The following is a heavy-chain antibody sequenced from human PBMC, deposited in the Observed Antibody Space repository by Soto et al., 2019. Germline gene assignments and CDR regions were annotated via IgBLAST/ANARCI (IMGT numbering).Heavy chain of an antibody. J-gene: IGHJ4*02. CDR2: IWNDGSNK. CDR1: GLTFSSYG. Sequence: GGSLRLSCAASGLTFSSYGMHWVRQAPGKGLEWVAVIWNDGSNKFHADSVKGRFTISRDNSKNTLYLQMNSLRADDTAVYYCARAGSGWNYYFDYWGQGTLVTVSS. CDR3: ARAGSGWNYYFDY. V-gene: IGHV3-33*01. D-gene: IGHD6-19*01.